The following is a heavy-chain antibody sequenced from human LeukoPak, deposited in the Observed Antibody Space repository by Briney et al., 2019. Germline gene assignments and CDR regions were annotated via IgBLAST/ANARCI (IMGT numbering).Heavy chain of an antibody. Sequence: GGPLRLSCVGSGFTFSDAWMSWVRQAPGKGLEGFGRIKSKSDGGTIDYAAPVKGRFTISRDDSRNTLYLQMNSLKTEDTAVYYCTTRRQDGWWGQGTLVTVS. D-gene: IGHD2-15*01. J-gene: IGHJ4*02. V-gene: IGHV3-15*01. CDR2: IKSKSDGGTI. CDR1: GFTFSDAW. CDR3: TTRRQDGW.